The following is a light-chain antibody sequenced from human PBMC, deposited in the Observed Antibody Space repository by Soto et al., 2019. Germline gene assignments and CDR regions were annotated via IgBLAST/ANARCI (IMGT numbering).Light chain of an antibody. CDR3: QQYYSYPIT. Sequence: AIRMTPAPSSFFASTGDRVNITCRASLGISSYLAWYHQNPGKTPKLLIYEVSTLQSGVTSRFSGSGSGTDFTLTIYCLQSEDCETYYYQQYYSYPITLGHGKRLEIK. CDR2: EVS. CDR1: LGISSY. V-gene: IGKV1-8*01. J-gene: IGKJ5*01.